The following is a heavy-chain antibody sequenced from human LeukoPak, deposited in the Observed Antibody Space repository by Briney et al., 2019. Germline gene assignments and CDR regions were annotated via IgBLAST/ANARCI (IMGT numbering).Heavy chain of an antibody. CDR3: AIQTSMPGDAFDI. J-gene: IGHJ3*02. Sequence: GGSLRLSCAASGFTFSSYWMSWVRQAPGKGLEWVANIKQDGSEKYYVDSVKGRFTISRDNAKNSLYLQMNSLRAEDTAVYYCAIQTSMPGDAFDIWGQGTMVTVSS. D-gene: IGHD1-1*01. CDR2: IKQDGSEK. CDR1: GFTFSSYW. V-gene: IGHV3-7*01.